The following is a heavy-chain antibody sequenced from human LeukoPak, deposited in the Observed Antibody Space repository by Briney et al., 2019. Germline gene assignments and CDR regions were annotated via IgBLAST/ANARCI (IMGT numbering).Heavy chain of an antibody. V-gene: IGHV4-59*01. D-gene: IGHD3-10*01. CDR3: ARVGAMYYYGSEPHWFDP. J-gene: IGHJ5*02. CDR1: GGSISSYY. CDR2: TYYSGST. Sequence: SETLSLTCTVSGGSISSYYWSWIRQPPGKGLEWIGYTYYSGSTNYNPSLKSRVTISVDTSKNQFSLKLSSVTAADTAVYYCARVGAMYYYGSEPHWFDPWGQGTLVTVSS.